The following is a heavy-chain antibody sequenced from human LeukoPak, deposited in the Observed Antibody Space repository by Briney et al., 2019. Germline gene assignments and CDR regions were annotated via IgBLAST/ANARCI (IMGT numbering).Heavy chain of an antibody. Sequence: RGSLRLSCAASGFTFSSYRMNWVRQAPGKGLEWVSYISSNSTIYYEDSVKGRFTISRDNAKNTLYLQMKSLRAEDTDVYYCARDGGAWKLELDYWGQGTLVTVSS. V-gene: IGHV3-48*04. CDR3: ARDGGAWKLELDY. CDR2: ISSNSTI. CDR1: GFTFSSYR. D-gene: IGHD1-7*01. J-gene: IGHJ4*02.